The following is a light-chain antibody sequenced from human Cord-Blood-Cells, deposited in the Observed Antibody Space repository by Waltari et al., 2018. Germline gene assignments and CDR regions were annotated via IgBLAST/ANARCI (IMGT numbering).Light chain of an antibody. CDR2: GAS. Sequence: EIVMTQSPATLSVSPGERATLCCRASQSVSSNLAWYKHTPGQAPRLIIYGASTRATGIPARFSGSGSGTEFTLPMSSLQSEDFAVYYCQQYNNWPYTFGQGTKLEIK. CDR3: QQYNNWPYT. V-gene: IGKV3-15*01. J-gene: IGKJ2*01. CDR1: QSVSSN.